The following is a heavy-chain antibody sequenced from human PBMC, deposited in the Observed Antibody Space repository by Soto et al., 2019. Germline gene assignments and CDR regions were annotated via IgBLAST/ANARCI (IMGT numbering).Heavy chain of an antibody. CDR3: AKDIRGRTAAAVYNWFDP. CDR2: IYNSGST. V-gene: IGHV4-59*01. D-gene: IGHD6-13*01. J-gene: IGHJ5*02. CDR1: GGSINRDY. Sequence: PSETLSLTCTVSGGSINRDYWSWIRQPPGKALEWIGYIYNSGSTNYSPSLNSRVTISVDASKNQFSLKLNSVTAADTAVYYCAKDIRGRTAAAVYNWFDPWGQGILVTVSS.